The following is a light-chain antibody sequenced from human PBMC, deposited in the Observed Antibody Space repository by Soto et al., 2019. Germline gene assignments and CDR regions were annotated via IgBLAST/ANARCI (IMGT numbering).Light chain of an antibody. CDR2: AAS. CDR1: QAITNY. Sequence: DIQMTQSPSSLSASVGDRVTITCRASQAITNYLAWYQQRPGKVPKLLIYAASTLQSGVPSRFSGSGSGTDFTLTISSLQHEDVATYYCQKYNSAPFTFGPGNKVDFK. J-gene: IGKJ3*01. V-gene: IGKV1-27*01. CDR3: QKYNSAPFT.